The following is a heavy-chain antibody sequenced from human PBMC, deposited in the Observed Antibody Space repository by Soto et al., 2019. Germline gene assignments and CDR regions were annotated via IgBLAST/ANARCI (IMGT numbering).Heavy chain of an antibody. CDR1: ADSFSSYG. CDR2: IIPIFGKT. V-gene: IGHV1-69*01. D-gene: IGHD3-3*01. Sequence: QVQLVQSGAEVKEPGSAVKVSCKAPADSFSSYGISWVRQAPGQGLEWMGGIIPIFGKTNYAEKFQGRVTRTADESTNTADMELSILRSEDTAVDYCARVCPDGWVEPGVVLGYLDTWGRGTLVTVSS. CDR3: ARVCPDGWVEPGVVLGYLDT. J-gene: IGHJ4*02.